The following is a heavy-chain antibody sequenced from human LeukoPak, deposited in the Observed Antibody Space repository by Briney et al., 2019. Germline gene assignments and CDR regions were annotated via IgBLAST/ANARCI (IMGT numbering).Heavy chain of an antibody. J-gene: IGHJ4*02. CDR2: IKQDGSEK. CDR1: GFTFSSYW. CDR3: ASKTYYYDSSAPFDY. V-gene: IGHV3-7*01. D-gene: IGHD3-22*01. Sequence: GGSLRLSCAASGFTFSSYWMSWVRQAPGKGLEWVANIKQDGSEKYYVDSVKGRFTISRDNAKNSLYLQMNSLRAEDTAVYYCASKTYYYDSSAPFDYWGQGTLVTVSS.